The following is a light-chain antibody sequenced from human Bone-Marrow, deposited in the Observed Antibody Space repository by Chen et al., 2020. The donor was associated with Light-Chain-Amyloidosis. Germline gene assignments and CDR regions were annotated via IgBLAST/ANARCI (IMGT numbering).Light chain of an antibody. CDR2: RDT. V-gene: IGLV3-25*03. Sequence: SYELTQPPSVSVSPGQTARITCSGDDLPTKYAYWYQQKPGQAPVLVIHRDTERPSGLSERFSGSRSGTNATLNISGVQAEDEADYHCQSADSSGTYEVIFGGGTKLTVL. J-gene: IGLJ2*01. CDR3: QSADSSGTYEVI. CDR1: DLPTKY.